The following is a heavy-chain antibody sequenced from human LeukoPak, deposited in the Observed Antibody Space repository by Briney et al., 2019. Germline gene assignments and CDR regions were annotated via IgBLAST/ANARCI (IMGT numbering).Heavy chain of an antibody. J-gene: IGHJ2*01. CDR2: IYTSGST. Sequence: SETLSLTCTVSGGSISSYYWSWIRQPAGKGLEWIGRIYTSGSTNYNPSHKSRVTMSVDTSKNQFSLKLSSVTAADTAVYYCARDPAGRDPARSYFDLWGRGTLVTVSS. CDR1: GGSISSYY. D-gene: IGHD6-13*01. V-gene: IGHV4-4*07. CDR3: ARDPAGRDPARSYFDL.